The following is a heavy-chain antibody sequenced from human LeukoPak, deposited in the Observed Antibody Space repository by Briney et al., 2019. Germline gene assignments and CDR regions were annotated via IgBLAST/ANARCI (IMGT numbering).Heavy chain of an antibody. CDR1: GGSFSGFY. V-gene: IGHV4-34*01. CDR3: AAGCSSTSCFWFYYTDV. CDR2: INHSGST. Sequence: SETLSLSCAVYGGSFSGFYWSWIRQPPGRGLEWIGEINHSGSTNYNPSLKSRLTISVDTSKNQFSLKLGSVTAADTAVYYCAAGCSSTSCFWFYYTDVWAKGTTVTVSS. J-gene: IGHJ6*03. D-gene: IGHD2-2*01.